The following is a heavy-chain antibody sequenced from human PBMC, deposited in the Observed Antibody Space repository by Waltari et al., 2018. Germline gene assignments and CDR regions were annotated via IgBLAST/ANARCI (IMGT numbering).Heavy chain of an antibody. Sequence: QLQLQESGPGLVKPSETLSLTCTVSGGSISSSSYYWGWIRQPPGKGLEWIGSIYYSGSTYHHPSLKRRGTISVDTAKNPVSLKLSFVTAAGTAVDYWARTDPNCGCDCPDAFDIWGQGTMVTVSS. CDR3: ARTDPNCGCDCPDAFDI. V-gene: IGHV4-39*01. D-gene: IGHD2-21*01. CDR2: IYYSGST. J-gene: IGHJ3*02. CDR1: GGSISSSSYY.